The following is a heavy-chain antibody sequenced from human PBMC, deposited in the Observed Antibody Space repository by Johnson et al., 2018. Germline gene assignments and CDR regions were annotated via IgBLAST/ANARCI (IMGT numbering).Heavy chain of an antibody. J-gene: IGHJ6*02. V-gene: IGHV3-33*01. CDR2: IWSAGINK. CDR1: GFTFSTSA. Sequence: QVQLVESGGGVVQXGRSLRLSCAASGFTFSTSAIHWVRQAQGKGLEGVAVIWSAGINKYNVDSGKGRFTLPRDNSKNTVYLQMNSLRGEDTGVYYCARDYLTDMYTGTGNDYGMDVWGQGTTVTVSS. D-gene: IGHD1-1*01. CDR3: ARDYLTDMYTGTGNDYGMDV.